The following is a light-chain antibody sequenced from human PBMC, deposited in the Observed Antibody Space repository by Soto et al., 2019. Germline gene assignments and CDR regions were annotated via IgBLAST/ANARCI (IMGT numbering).Light chain of an antibody. CDR1: KIGSKS. V-gene: IGLV3-21*02. CDR2: DDS. Sequence: SYELTQPPSVSVAPGQTARITCGGNKIGSKSVHWYQQKPGQAPVLVVYDDSDRPSGIPERFSGSNSGNTATLTISRVEAGDEADYYCQVWDSSSDHYVFGQGTKV. CDR3: QVWDSSSDHYV. J-gene: IGLJ1*01.